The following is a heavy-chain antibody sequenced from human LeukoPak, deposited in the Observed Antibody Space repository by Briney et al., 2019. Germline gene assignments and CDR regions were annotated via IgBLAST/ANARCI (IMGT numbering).Heavy chain of an antibody. CDR1: GFNSGDHA. J-gene: IGHJ4*02. CDR2: IYWSSSGT. CDR3: TRDYRGTFDY. Sequence: GGSLRLSCVVSGFNSGDHAMHWVRQAPGKGLEWVSGIYWSSSGTGYADSVKGRFTVSRDSAKNSLYPQMNSLRPEDTAVYYCTRDYRGTFDYWGQGTLVTVSS. V-gene: IGHV3-9*02. D-gene: IGHD1-26*01.